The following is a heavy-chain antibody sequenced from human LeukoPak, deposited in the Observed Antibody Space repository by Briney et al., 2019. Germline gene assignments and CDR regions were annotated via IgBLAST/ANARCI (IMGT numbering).Heavy chain of an antibody. CDR3: ARAEAVAGFDF. CDR2: IYHSGST. J-gene: IGHJ4*02. V-gene: IGHV4-59*01. Sequence: SETLSLTCTVSGGSISSYYWSWIRQPPGKGLEWIGYIYHSGSTYYNPFLKSRVTMSVDTSKNQFSLKMNSVTAADTAVYYCARAEAVAGFDFWGQGTLVTVSS. CDR1: GGSISSYY. D-gene: IGHD6-19*01.